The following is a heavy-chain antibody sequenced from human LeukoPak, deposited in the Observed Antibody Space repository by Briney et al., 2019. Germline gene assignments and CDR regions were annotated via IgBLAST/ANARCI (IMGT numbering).Heavy chain of an antibody. Sequence: SQTLSLTCTVSGGSISSGVYYWSWIRQHPGKGLEWIGYIYYSGSTYYNPSLKSRVTISVDTSKNQFSLKLSSVTAADTAVYYCARSGYSSSWYYFDYWGQGTLVTVSS. D-gene: IGHD6-13*01. J-gene: IGHJ4*02. V-gene: IGHV4-31*03. CDR1: GGSISSGVYY. CDR3: ARSGYSSSWYYFDY. CDR2: IYYSGST.